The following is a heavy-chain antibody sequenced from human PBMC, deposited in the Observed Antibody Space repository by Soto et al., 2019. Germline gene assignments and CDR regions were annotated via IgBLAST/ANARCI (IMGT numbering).Heavy chain of an antibody. CDR1: GDSISGSPYF. CDR2: IFYAGYT. J-gene: IGHJ4*02. V-gene: IGHV4-39*01. CDR3: ARVQVAVPHY. Sequence: QLQLQESGPGLVMPSETLSLTCTVSGDSISGSPYFWGWIRQPPGKRLEWIGSIFYAGYTLYTPTLRSRVSISLDTSKNQFSLTLTSVAVGDTATYFCARVQVAVPHYWGQGTLVTVSS. D-gene: IGHD6-19*01.